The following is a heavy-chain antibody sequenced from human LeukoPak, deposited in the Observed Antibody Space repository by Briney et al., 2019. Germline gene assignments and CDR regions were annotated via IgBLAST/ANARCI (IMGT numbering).Heavy chain of an antibody. CDR2: MNPKSSNT. V-gene: IGHV1-8*01. CDR1: GYTFTSYD. CDR3: ARKQRDDSFDY. Sequence: ASVKASCKASGYTFTSYDINWVRQATGQGLEWMGWMNPKSSNTGYAQKFQGRVTMTRDTSISTAYMELSRLRSDDTAVYYCARKQRDDSFDYWGQGTLVTVSS. J-gene: IGHJ4*02. D-gene: IGHD6-25*01.